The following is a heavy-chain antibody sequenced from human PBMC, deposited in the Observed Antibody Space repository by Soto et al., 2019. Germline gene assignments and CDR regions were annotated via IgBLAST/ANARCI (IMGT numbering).Heavy chain of an antibody. Sequence: EVQLLESGGGLVQPGGSLRLSCAASGFTFSSYAMSWVRQAPGKGLEWVSAISGSGGTTFYTDSVKGRFTISRDNSQNSLYLQMHGLRAEDTATYYCAKFWLSSGSDDGRYYRMDVWGQGTTVTVSS. D-gene: IGHD5-12*01. CDR3: AKFWLSSGSDDGRYYRMDV. CDR1: GFTFSSYA. V-gene: IGHV3-23*01. J-gene: IGHJ6*02. CDR2: ISGSGGTT.